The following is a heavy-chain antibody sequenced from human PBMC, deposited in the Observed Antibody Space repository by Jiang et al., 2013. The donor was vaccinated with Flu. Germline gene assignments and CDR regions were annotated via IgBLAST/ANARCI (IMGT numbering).Heavy chain of an antibody. CDR3: ARERSSGWYYFDY. D-gene: IGHD6-19*01. J-gene: IGHJ4*02. V-gene: IGHV4-59*01. Sequence: KPSETLSLTCTVSGGSISSYYWSWIRQPPGKGLEWIGYIYYSGSTNXNPSLKSRVTISVDTSKNQFSLKLSSVTAADTAVYYCARERSSGWYYFDYWGQGTLVTVSS. CDR2: IYYSGST. CDR1: GGSISSYY.